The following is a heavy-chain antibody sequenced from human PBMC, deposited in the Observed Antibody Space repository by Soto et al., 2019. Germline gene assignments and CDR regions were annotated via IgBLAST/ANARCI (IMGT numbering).Heavy chain of an antibody. CDR2: ISGSGGST. J-gene: IGHJ1*01. CDR1: GFTFSSYA. D-gene: IGHD2-21*02. V-gene: IGHV3-23*01. CDR3: AKVGGPIVVVTAIGYFQH. Sequence: PGGSLRLSCAASGFTFSSYAMSWVRQAPGKGLEWVSAISGSGGSTYYADSVKGRFTISRDNSKNTLYLQMNSLRAEDTAVYYCAKVGGPIVVVTAIGYFQHWGQGTLVTVSS.